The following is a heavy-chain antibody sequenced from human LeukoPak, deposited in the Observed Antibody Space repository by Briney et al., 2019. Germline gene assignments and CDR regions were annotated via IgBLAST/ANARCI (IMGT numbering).Heavy chain of an antibody. CDR1: GFTFSSYS. V-gene: IGHV3-21*04. D-gene: IGHD5-12*01. Sequence: PGGSLRLSCAASGFTFSSYSMNWVRQAPGKGLEWVSSISSSSSYIYYADSVKGRFTISRDNAKNSLYLRMNSLRAEDTAVYYCARDPRWLRFYYYYYYYMDVWGKGTTVTVSS. CDR3: ARDPRWLRFYYYYYYYMDV. CDR2: ISSSSSYI. J-gene: IGHJ6*03.